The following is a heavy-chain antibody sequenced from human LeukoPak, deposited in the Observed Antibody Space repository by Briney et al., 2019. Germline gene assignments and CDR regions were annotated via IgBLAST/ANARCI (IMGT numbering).Heavy chain of an antibody. Sequence: SETLSLTCAVYGGSFSGYYWSWIRQPPGKGLEWIGEINHSGSTNYNPSLKSRVTISVDTSKNQFSLKLSSVTAADTAVYYCAREENCSSTSCFYNWFDPWGQGTLVTVSS. D-gene: IGHD2-2*01. CDR2: INHSGST. CDR1: GGSFSGYY. J-gene: IGHJ5*02. CDR3: AREENCSSTSCFYNWFDP. V-gene: IGHV4-34*01.